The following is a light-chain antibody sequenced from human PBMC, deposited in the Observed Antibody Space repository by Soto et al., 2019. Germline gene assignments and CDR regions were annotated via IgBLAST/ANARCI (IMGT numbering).Light chain of an antibody. J-gene: IGKJ4*01. Sequence: EIVLTQSPGTLSLSPGERATLSCRASQSVSSNYLAWYQQKPGQAPRLLIYGASIRATGLPDRFSGSGSGTDFTLTISRLEPEDFAVYYCQQRSSWPLTFGGGTKVEIK. CDR1: QSVSSNY. CDR2: GAS. V-gene: IGKV3D-20*02. CDR3: QQRSSWPLT.